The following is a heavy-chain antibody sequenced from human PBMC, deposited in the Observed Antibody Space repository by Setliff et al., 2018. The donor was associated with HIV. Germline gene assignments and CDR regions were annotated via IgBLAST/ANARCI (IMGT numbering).Heavy chain of an antibody. CDR2: IYYSGNT. J-gene: IGHJ4*02. D-gene: IGHD1-1*01. V-gene: IGHV4-4*02. Sequence: SETLSLTCAVSGGSIGTANWWSWVRQPPGQGLEWIGEIYYSGNTNYNPSLKSRVTMSVDKPKNHLSLKLSSVTAADTALYYCARGGLRLRKSTAPGYFDYWGQGTLVTVSS. CDR3: ARGGLRLRKSTAPGYFDY. CDR1: GGSIGTANW.